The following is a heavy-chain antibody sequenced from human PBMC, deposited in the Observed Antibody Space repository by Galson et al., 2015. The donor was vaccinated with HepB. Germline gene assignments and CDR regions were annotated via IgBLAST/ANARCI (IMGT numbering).Heavy chain of an antibody. CDR3: ARGLHGDNAFNFQH. V-gene: IGHV6-1*01. CDR2: AYYRSKWYI. J-gene: IGHJ1*01. CDR1: GDSVSSNSAT. Sequence: CAISGDSVSSNSATWNWIRQSPSRGLEWPGRAYYRSKWYIEYAVSVKSRMTINPDTSKNQFSLQMNSVTPEDTALYYCARGLHGDNAFNFQHWGQGIMVTVSS. D-gene: IGHD1-1*01.